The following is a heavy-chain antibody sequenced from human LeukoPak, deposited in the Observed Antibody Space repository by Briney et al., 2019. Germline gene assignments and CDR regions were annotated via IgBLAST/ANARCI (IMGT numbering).Heavy chain of an antibody. D-gene: IGHD4-17*01. J-gene: IGHJ3*02. CDR1: GYTFTSYG. CDR3: ARHLSTVTTEIDQTDAFDI. Sequence: GASVEVSCKASGYTFTSYGISWVRQAPGQGLEWMGWISAYNGNTNYAQKLQGRVTMTTDTSTSTAYMELRSLRSDDTAVYYCARHLSTVTTEIDQTDAFDIWGQGTMVTVSS. V-gene: IGHV1-18*01. CDR2: ISAYNGNT.